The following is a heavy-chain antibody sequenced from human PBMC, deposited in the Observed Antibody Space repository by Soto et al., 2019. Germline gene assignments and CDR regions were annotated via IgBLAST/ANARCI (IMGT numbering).Heavy chain of an antibody. Sequence: QVQLVQSGAEVRKPGSSVKVSCKASGGTFSRHAISWVRQAPGQGLEWMGGIIPIFGTAHHAQKFQGRVRIIAHDSTSTVYMAWSSLRSEDTAMYYCARGWGYDSNDYYYAYWGQGTLVIVSS. J-gene: IGHJ4*02. V-gene: IGHV1-69*01. CDR3: ARGWGYDSNDYYYAY. CDR1: GGTFSRHA. D-gene: IGHD3-22*01. CDR2: IIPIFGTA.